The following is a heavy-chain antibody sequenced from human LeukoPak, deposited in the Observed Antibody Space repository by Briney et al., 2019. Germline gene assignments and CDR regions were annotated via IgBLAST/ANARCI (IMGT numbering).Heavy chain of an antibody. J-gene: IGHJ4*02. D-gene: IGHD4-17*01. V-gene: IGHV1-8*01. CDR1: GYTFTSYD. Sequence: ASVKVSCKASGYTFTSYDINWVRQATGQGLEWMGWMNPNSGNTGYAQKFQGRVTMTRNTSISTAYMELSSLRSEDTAVYYCARVPTVTTSFDYWGQGTLVTVSS. CDR2: MNPNSGNT. CDR3: ARVPTVTTSFDY.